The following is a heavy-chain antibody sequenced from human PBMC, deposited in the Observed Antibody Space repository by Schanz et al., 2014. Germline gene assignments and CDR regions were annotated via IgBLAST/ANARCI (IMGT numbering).Heavy chain of an antibody. CDR2: LLSSERA. Sequence: QVQLQESGPGLVKPSETLSLTCTVSGGSISSHYWSWVRQAPGEGLEWIAYLLSSERAKYNPSLDSRSTLSLDTSKNQFSLNLSSVTAADTAVYYCARGRVVPAAPEFDYWGQGILVTVSS. CDR1: GGSISSHY. D-gene: IGHD2-2*01. V-gene: IGHV4-59*11. J-gene: IGHJ4*02. CDR3: ARGRVVPAAPEFDY.